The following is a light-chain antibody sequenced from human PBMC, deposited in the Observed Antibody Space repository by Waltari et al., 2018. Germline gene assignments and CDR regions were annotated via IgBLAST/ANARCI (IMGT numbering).Light chain of an antibody. Sequence: DIQLTQSPSFLSASLVDRVTVTCRAIQSINNFLAWFQQKPGEAPTLLIHTAPTYQRGVPSRFRGHGSGTELILKISSLQPEDFVTYFCQQVNSSLLTCCGGTTGEMK. J-gene: IGKJ4*01. CDR3: QQVNSSLLT. CDR2: TAP. CDR1: QSINNF. V-gene: IGKV1-9*01.